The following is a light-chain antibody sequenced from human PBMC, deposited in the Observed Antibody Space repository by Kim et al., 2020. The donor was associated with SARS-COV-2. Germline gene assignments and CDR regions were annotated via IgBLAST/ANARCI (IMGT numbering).Light chain of an antibody. CDR3: QQYNSSPWT. V-gene: IGKV1-5*03. CDR2: KAS. Sequence: DIQMTQSLSTLSASVGDRVTITCRASQSISSWLAWYQQKPGKAPKLLIYKASSLESGVPSRFSGSGSGTEFTLTISSLQPDDFATYYCQQYNSSPWTFGQGTKVDIK. CDR1: QSISSW. J-gene: IGKJ1*01.